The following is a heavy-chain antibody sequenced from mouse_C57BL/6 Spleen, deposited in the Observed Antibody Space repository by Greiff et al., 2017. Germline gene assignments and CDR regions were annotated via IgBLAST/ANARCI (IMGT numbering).Heavy chain of an antibody. J-gene: IGHJ3*01. Sequence: EVHLVESEGGLVQPGSSMKLSCTASGFTFSDYYMAWVRQVPEKGLEWVANINYDGSSTYYLDSLNSRFIISRDNAKNILYLQMSSLKSEDTATYYCARDDYDAWFAYWGQGTLVTVSA. CDR2: INYDGSST. D-gene: IGHD2-4*01. CDR3: ARDDYDAWFAY. V-gene: IGHV5-16*01. CDR1: GFTFSDYY.